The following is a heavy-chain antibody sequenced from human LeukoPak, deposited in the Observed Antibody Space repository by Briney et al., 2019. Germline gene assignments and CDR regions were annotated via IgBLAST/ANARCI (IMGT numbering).Heavy chain of an antibody. CDR3: ARVNINSWHSCDY. CDR1: GGSVSSGSYY. CDR2: IYYSGTS. Sequence: SETLSLTCTVSGGSVSSGSYYWSWIWQLPGKGLEWIGYIYYSGTSKYKASLTSRVTISVDTSKNQFSLKLNSVTAADTAVYYCARVNINSWHSCDYWGQGTLVTVSS. J-gene: IGHJ4*02. D-gene: IGHD6-13*01. V-gene: IGHV4-61*01.